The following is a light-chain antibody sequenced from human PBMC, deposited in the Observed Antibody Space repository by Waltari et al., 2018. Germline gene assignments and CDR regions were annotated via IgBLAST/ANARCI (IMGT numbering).Light chain of an antibody. V-gene: IGLV2-23*02. CDR3: CSHTGGSTFVI. CDR2: DFS. Sequence: QSALTQPASVSGSPGQSITISCTGSNSDIGTYNFVSWYQQHPDKAPKLMIYDFSKRPSGVSNRFSGSKSGNTASLTISGLQAEDEADYYCCSHTGGSTFVIFGGGTKLTVL. CDR1: NSDIGTYNF. J-gene: IGLJ2*01.